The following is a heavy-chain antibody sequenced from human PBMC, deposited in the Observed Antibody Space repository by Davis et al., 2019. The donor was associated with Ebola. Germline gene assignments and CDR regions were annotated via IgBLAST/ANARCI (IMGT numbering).Heavy chain of an antibody. CDR3: AKDWQYYDFWSGYYHDAFDI. V-gene: IGHV3-23*01. CDR1: GFTFSSYA. D-gene: IGHD3-3*01. J-gene: IGHJ3*02. Sequence: GSLRLSCAASGFTFSSYAMSWVRQAPGKGLEWVSAISGSGGSTYYADSVKGRFTISRDNSKNTLYLQMNSLRAEDTAVYYCAKDWQYYDFWSGYYHDAFDIWGQGTMVTVSS. CDR2: ISGSGGST.